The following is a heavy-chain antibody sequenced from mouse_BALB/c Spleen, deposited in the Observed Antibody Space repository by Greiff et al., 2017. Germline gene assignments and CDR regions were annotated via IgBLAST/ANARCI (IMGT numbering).Heavy chain of an antibody. V-gene: IGHV1-69*02. CDR3: ARRLLPPYYFDY. D-gene: IGHD2-3*01. CDR1: GYTFTSYW. CDR2: IDPSDSYT. Sequence: VQLQQPGAELVKPGASVKLSCKASGYTFTSYWMHWVKQRPGQGLEWIGEIDPSDSYTNYNQKFKGKATSTVDKSSSTAYMQLSSLTSEDSAVYYCARRLLPPYYFDYWGQGTTLTVSS. J-gene: IGHJ2*01.